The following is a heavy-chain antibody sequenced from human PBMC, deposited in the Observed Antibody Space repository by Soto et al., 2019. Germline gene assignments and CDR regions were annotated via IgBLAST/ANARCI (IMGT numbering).Heavy chain of an antibody. CDR1: GYTFTSHY. J-gene: IGHJ4*02. V-gene: IGHV1-46*01. CDR3: ARDAGGMTTVTTSHPHYYFDY. CDR2: INPSGGST. Sequence: ASVKVSCKASGYTFTSHYMHWVRQAPGQGLEWMGIINPSGGSTSYAQKFQGRVTMTRDTSTSTVYMELSSLRSEDTAVYYCARDAGGMTTVTTSHPHYYFDYWGQGTLVTVSS. D-gene: IGHD4-17*01.